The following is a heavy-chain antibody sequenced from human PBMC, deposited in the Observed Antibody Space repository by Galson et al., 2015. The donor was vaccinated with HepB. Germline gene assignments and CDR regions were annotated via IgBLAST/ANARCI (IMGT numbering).Heavy chain of an antibody. V-gene: IGHV3-23*01. CDR2: ISGSGGST. CDR1: GFTFSSYA. J-gene: IGHJ4*02. CDR3: AKTGPTYYDFWSGYYTGYFDY. Sequence: SLRLSCAASGFTFSSYAMSWVRQAPGTGLEWVSAISGSGGSTYYADSVKGRFTISRDNSKNTLYLQMNSLRAEDTAVDYCAKTGPTYYDFWSGYYTGYFDYWGQGTLVTVSS. D-gene: IGHD3-3*01.